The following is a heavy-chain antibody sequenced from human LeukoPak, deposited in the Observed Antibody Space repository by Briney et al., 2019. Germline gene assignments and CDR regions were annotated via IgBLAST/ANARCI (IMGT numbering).Heavy chain of an antibody. D-gene: IGHD5-12*01. CDR3: AREYSGYGWVDY. J-gene: IGHJ4*02. CDR2: INHSGST. Sequence: SETLSLTCTVSGGSINNYYWSWIRQPPGKGLEWIGEINHSGSTYYNPSLKSRFTISVDTSKNQFSLKLSSVTAADTAVYYCAREYSGYGWVDYWGQGTLVTVSS. CDR1: GGSINNYY. V-gene: IGHV4-34*01.